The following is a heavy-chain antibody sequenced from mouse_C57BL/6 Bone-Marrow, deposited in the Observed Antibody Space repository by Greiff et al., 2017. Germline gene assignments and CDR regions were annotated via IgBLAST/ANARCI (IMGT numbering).Heavy chain of an antibody. D-gene: IGHD1-1*01. V-gene: IGHV5-2*03. Sequence: EVKVEESGGGLVQPGESLKLSCESNEYEFPSHDMSWVRKTPEKRLELVAAINSDGGSTYYPDTMERRFIISRDNTKKTLYLQMSSLRSEDTALYYCARLLRWGYAMDYWGQGTSVTVSS. J-gene: IGHJ4*01. CDR2: INSDGGST. CDR1: EYEFPSHD. CDR3: ARLLRWGYAMDY.